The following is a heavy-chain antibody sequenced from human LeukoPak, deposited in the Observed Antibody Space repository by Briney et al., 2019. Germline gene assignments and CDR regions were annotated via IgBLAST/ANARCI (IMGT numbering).Heavy chain of an antibody. CDR2: IHHTGTT. V-gene: IGHV4-38-2*02. CDR1: GYSISTDYT. D-gene: IGHD5-24*01. Sequence: SETLSLTCTVSGYSISTDYTWGWIRQPPGRGLEWIGIIHHTGTTYYNPSLRSRVIISLDTSKNQFFLKLSSVTAADTAVYYCARERRDGYRRLDYWGQGTLVTVSS. CDR3: ARERRDGYRRLDY. J-gene: IGHJ4*02.